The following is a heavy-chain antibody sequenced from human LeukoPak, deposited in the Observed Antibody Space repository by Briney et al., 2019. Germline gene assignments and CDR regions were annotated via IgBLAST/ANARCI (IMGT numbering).Heavy chain of an antibody. CDR2: IIPIFGTA. V-gene: IGHV1-69*01. CDR1: GGTFSSYA. Sequence: SVKVSCKASGGTFSSYAISWVRQAPGQGLEWMGGIIPIFGTANYAQKFQGRVTITADESTSTAYMELSSLRSEDTAVYYCARGPIAVAGTNWFDPWGQGTLVTASS. CDR3: ARGPIAVAGTNWFDP. J-gene: IGHJ5*02. D-gene: IGHD6-19*01.